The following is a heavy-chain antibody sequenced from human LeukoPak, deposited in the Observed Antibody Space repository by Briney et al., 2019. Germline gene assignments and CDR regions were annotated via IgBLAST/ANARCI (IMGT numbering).Heavy chain of an antibody. J-gene: IGHJ4*02. V-gene: IGHV3-33*01. CDR3: ARDHVIKQAPPGY. CDR2: VWFDGTNK. D-gene: IGHD3-10*01. CDR1: GFTFTNYG. Sequence: GGSLRLSCAASGFTFTNYGMHWVRQAPGKGPEWVAVVWFDGTNKYYADSVKGRFTISRDNSKNTVYLQMNSLRAEDTAVYYCARDHVIKQAPPGYWGQGTLVTVSS.